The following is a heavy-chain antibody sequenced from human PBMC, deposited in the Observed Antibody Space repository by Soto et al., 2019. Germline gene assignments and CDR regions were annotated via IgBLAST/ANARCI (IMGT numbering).Heavy chain of an antibody. D-gene: IGHD6-6*01. J-gene: IGHJ4*02. CDR2: IIPIFGTA. CDR3: AIEYSSSPPYYPIGY. Sequence: QVQLVQSGAEVKKPGSSVKVSCKASGGTFSSYSISWVRQAPGQGLEWMGGIIPIFGTANYAQKFQGRVTITADESTSTAYIELSSLRSEDTAVYYCAIEYSSSPPYYPIGYWGQGTLVTFSS. CDR1: GGTFSSYS. V-gene: IGHV1-69*01.